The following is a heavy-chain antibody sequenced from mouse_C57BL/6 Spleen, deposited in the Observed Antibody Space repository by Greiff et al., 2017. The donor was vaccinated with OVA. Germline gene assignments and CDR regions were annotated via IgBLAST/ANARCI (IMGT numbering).Heavy chain of an antibody. J-gene: IGHJ3*01. V-gene: IGHV3-6*01. CDR2: ISYDGSN. Sequence: VQLKESGPGLVKPSQSLSLTCSVTGYSITSGYYWNWIRQFPGNKLEWMGYISYDGSNNYNPSLNNRISITRDTSKNQFFLKLNSVTTEDTATYYCARDAFYRNYPSWFAYWGQGTLVTVSA. D-gene: IGHD2-1*01. CDR1: GYSITSGYY. CDR3: ARDAFYRNYPSWFAY.